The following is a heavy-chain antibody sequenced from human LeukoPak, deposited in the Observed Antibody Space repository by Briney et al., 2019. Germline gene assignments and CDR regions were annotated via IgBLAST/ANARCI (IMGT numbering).Heavy chain of an antibody. Sequence: GGSLRLSCAASGFTFSSYSMNWVRQAAGKGLEWVSSISSSSTYIYYADSVKGRVTISRDNAKTSLYLQMNSLRAEDTAVYYCAKGNYYGSGSYNWFDPWGQGTLVTVSS. J-gene: IGHJ5*02. CDR3: AKGNYYGSGSYNWFDP. D-gene: IGHD3-10*01. CDR2: ISSSSTYI. V-gene: IGHV3-21*01. CDR1: GFTFSSYS.